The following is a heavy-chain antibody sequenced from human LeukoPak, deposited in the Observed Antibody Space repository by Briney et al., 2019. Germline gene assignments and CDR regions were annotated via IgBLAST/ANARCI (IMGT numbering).Heavy chain of an antibody. CDR2: ISYDGSNK. Sequence: GGSLKLSCAASGFTFSSYAMHWVRQAPGKGLEWVAVISYDGSNKYYADSVKGRFTISRDNSKNTLYLQMNSLRAEDTAVYYCARECPFGEDAFDIWGQGTMVTVSS. D-gene: IGHD3-3*01. J-gene: IGHJ3*02. CDR1: GFTFSSYA. CDR3: ARECPFGEDAFDI. V-gene: IGHV3-30-3*01.